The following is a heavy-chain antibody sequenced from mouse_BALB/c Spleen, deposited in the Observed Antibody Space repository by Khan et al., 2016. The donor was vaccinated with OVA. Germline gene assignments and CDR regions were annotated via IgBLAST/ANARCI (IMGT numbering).Heavy chain of an antibody. V-gene: IGHV5-6-5*01. CDR3: AREAYRYDEYYFDY. CDR2: ISSGGST. J-gene: IGHJ2*01. CDR1: GFTFSSYV. Sequence: DVMLVESGGDLVKPGGSLKLSCAASGFTFSSYVMSWVRQTPEKRLEWVASISSGGSTYYPDSVKGRLTISRDNARHILYLQMSSLRSEDTAMYYCAREAYRYDEYYFDYWGQGTTLTVSS. D-gene: IGHD2-14*01.